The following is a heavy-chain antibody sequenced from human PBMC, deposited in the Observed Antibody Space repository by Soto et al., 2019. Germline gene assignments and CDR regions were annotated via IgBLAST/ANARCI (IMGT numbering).Heavy chain of an antibody. D-gene: IGHD3-10*01. V-gene: IGHV4-39*01. J-gene: IGHJ5*02. Sequence: WETLSLTCTFSGGSIISTISYCGWIRQPPGKGLEWIGSTHYSGSTYYNPSLKSRVTISVDTSKNQFSLKLSSVTAADTAVYYCARPHFGLDSYHIAVYGFRPWEQGTLV. CDR2: THYSGST. CDR3: ARPHFGLDSYHIAVYGFRP. CDR1: GGSIISTISY.